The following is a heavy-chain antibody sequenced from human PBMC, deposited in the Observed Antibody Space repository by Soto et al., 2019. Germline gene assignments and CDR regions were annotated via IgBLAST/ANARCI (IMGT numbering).Heavy chain of an antibody. CDR2: IYYSGST. CDR1: GGSISSSSYY. CDR3: ARVPVRKYYRAGSYQNYYFGMDV. Sequence: SETLSLTSTVSGGSISSSSYYWGWIRQPPGKGLEWIGSIYYSGSTKYNPSLKSRVTISVDRSKSQFSLNLSSVTAADTAIYFCARVPVRKYYRAGSYQNYYFGMDVWGQGTTVTVSS. V-gene: IGHV4-39*07. J-gene: IGHJ6*02. D-gene: IGHD3-10*01.